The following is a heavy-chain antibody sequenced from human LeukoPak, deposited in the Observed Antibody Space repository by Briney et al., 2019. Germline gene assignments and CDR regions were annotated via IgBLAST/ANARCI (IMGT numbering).Heavy chain of an antibody. CDR1: GGSISSGGYY. D-gene: IGHD2-21*01. CDR3: ARSIGRDYFDY. Sequence: PSQTLSLTCTVSGGSISSGGYYWSWTRQHPGKGLEWLGYIYYSGSTYYNPSLKSRVTISVDTSKNQFSLKLSSVTAADTAVYYCARSIGRDYFDYWGQGTLVTVSS. CDR2: IYYSGST. V-gene: IGHV4-31*03. J-gene: IGHJ4*02.